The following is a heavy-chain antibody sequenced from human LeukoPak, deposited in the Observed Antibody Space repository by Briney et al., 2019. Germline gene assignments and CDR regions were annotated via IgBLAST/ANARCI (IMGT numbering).Heavy chain of an antibody. J-gene: IGHJ4*02. CDR1: GFTFSSYA. CDR2: ISYDGSNK. Sequence: GRSLRLSCAASGFTFSSYAMHWVRQAPGKGLEWVAVISYDGSNKYYADSVKDRFTISRDNSKNTLYLQMNSLRAEDTAVYYCVNEQQLTFDYWGQGTLVTVSS. V-gene: IGHV3-30-3*01. D-gene: IGHD6-13*01. CDR3: VNEQQLTFDY.